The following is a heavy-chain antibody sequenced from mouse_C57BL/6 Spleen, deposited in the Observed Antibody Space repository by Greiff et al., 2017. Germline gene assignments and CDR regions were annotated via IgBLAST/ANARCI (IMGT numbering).Heavy chain of an antibody. CDR2: IRNKANGYTT. CDR1: GFTFTDYY. J-gene: IGHJ4*01. V-gene: IGHV7-3*01. D-gene: IGHD1-1*01. Sequence: EVKVEESGGGLVQPGGSLSLSCAASGFTFTDYYMSWVRQPPGKALEWLGFIRNKANGYTTEYSASVQGRFTISRDNSQRILYLQMNALRAEDSATYFCARYGNYYGSSYSYAMDYWGQGTSVTVSS. CDR3: ARYGNYYGSSYSYAMDY.